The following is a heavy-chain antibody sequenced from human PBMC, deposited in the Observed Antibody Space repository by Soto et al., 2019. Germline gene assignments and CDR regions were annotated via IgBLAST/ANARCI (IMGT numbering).Heavy chain of an antibody. J-gene: IGHJ3*02. D-gene: IGHD3-22*01. V-gene: IGHV3-33*01. CDR2: IWYDGSNK. CDR1: GFTFRSYG. Sequence: PGGSLRLSCAASGFTFRSYGMHWVRQAPGKGLEWVAVIWYDGSNKYYADSVKGRFTISRDNSKNTLYLQMNSLRAEDTAVYYCARGYYDSSGYYYPAAFDIWGQGTMVTVSS. CDR3: ARGYYDSSGYYYPAAFDI.